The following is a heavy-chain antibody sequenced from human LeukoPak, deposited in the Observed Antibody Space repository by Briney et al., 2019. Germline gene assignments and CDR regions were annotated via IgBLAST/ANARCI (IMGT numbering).Heavy chain of an antibody. CDR2: INWNGDST. D-gene: IGHD3-22*01. CDR1: GFSFDDYG. Sequence: GGSLRLSCAASGFSFDDYGLTWVRQAPGKGLEWVSGINWNGDSTDYADSVKGRFTISRDNAKNSLCLQMNSLRAEDTALYYCARDLRVVITGSFDSLGQGTLVTVSS. CDR3: ARDLRVVITGSFDS. V-gene: IGHV3-20*04. J-gene: IGHJ4*02.